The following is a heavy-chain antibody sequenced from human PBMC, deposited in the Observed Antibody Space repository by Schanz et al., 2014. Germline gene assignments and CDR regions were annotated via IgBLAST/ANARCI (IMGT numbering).Heavy chain of an antibody. CDR3: ASDTMGGNFVLDV. V-gene: IGHV1-46*03. CDR1: GYTFTNYY. D-gene: IGHD3-10*01. J-gene: IGHJ6*02. Sequence: QVQLVQSGAEVKKPGASVKLSCKASGYTFTNYYIHWVRQAPGQGLEWMGRIIPNLGSANYAQKLQGRVTMTADTSTSTVYMELSSPRAEDTAVYYCASDTMGGNFVLDVWGQGTTVTVSS. CDR2: IIPNLGSA.